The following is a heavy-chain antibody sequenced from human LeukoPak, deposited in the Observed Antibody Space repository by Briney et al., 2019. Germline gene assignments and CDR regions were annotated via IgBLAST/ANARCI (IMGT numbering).Heavy chain of an antibody. J-gene: IGHJ5*02. Sequence: SETLSLTCVVSGGSISSTSYYWGWIRQPPGKGLEWIGSNYYSGSTYYSPSLNSRVTISVDTSKNQFSLKLSSVTAADTAVYYCARLLRVGYCSTTTCNWFDPWGQGTLVTVSS. V-gene: IGHV4-39*07. CDR1: GGSISSTSYY. CDR2: NYYSGST. D-gene: IGHD2-2*03. CDR3: ARLLRVGYCSTTTCNWFDP.